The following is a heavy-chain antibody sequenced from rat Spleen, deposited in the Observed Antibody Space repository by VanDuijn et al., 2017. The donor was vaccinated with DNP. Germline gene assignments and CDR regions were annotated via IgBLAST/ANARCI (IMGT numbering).Heavy chain of an antibody. J-gene: IGHJ2*01. D-gene: IGHD1-10*01. CDR3: AREGITTRNYVDY. CDR1: GFTFNNYW. CDR2: ITSSGGST. Sequence: EVQLVESGGDLVQPGRSLKLSCVASGFTFNNYWMTWLRQVPGKGLEWVASITSSGGSTYYPDSVKGRFTISRENAKNTLYLEMNSLRSEDTATDYCAREGITTRNYVDYWGQGVMVTVSS. V-gene: IGHV5-31*01.